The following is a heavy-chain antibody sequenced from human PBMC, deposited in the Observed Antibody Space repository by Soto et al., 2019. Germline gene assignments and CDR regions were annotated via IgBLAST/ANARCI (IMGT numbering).Heavy chain of an antibody. CDR3: ARTAAFDHYSGSWSSPFDY. J-gene: IGHJ4*02. CDR2: IIPIFGTA. V-gene: IGHV1-69*01. CDR1: GGTFSSYA. D-gene: IGHD3-10*01. Sequence: QVQLVQSGAEVKKPGSSVKVSCKASGGTFSSYAISWVRQAPGQGLEWMGGIIPIFGTANYAQKFQGRVTITADESTSTAYMELSSLRSEHTAVYYCARTAAFDHYSGSWSSPFDYWGQGTLVTVSS.